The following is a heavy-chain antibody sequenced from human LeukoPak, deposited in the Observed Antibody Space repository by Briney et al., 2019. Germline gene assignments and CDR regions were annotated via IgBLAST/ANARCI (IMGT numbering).Heavy chain of an antibody. CDR2: INWNGGST. CDR3: ARSQSRGTSSFDY. V-gene: IGHV3-20*04. CDR1: GFTFADYG. J-gene: IGHJ4*02. Sequence: GGSLRLSCAASGFTFADYGMSWVRQAPGKGLEWASGINWNGGSTGYADSVKGRFTISRDNAKKSVYLQMNSLRAEDTALYYCARSQSRGTSSFDYWGQGILVTVSS. D-gene: IGHD6-6*01.